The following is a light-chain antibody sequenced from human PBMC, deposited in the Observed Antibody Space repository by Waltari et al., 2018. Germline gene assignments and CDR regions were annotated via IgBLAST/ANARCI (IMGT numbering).Light chain of an antibody. Sequence: DIQMTQSPSSLSASLGDRVTITCRASQSISTYLNWYQQKPGKAPKLLIYGASNSQSGVPSRFSGSGSGTDFTLTISSLQPEDFATYFCQQSYGTPYRAFGQGTRLDIK. V-gene: IGKV1-39*01. J-gene: IGKJ2*01. CDR3: QQSYGTPYRA. CDR2: GAS. CDR1: QSISTY.